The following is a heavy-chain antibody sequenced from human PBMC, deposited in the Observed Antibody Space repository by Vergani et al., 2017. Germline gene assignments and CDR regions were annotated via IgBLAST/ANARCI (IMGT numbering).Heavy chain of an antibody. CDR1: GGSFSGYY. CDR3: ARTDQTRPVAPVNFDY. J-gene: IGHJ4*02. Sequence: QVQLQQWGAGLLKPSETLSLTCAVYGGSFSGYYWSWIRQPPGKGLEWIGEINHSGSTNYNPSLKSRVTISVDTSKNQFSLKLSSVTAADTAVYYCARTDQTRPVAPVNFDYWGQGTLVTVSS. CDR2: INHSGST. D-gene: IGHD6-19*01. V-gene: IGHV4-34*01.